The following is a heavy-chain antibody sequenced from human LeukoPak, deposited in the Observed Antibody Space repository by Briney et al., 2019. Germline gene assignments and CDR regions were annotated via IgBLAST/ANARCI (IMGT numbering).Heavy chain of an antibody. Sequence: GGSLRLSCAASGFTFSSYSMNWVRQAPGKGVEWVSAISSSSSYKYYAGSLKGRFTIPRDNAKNSLYLQMNSLRAEDTAVYYCARGGGYYPYRGDTYYFDYWGQGTLVTVSS. J-gene: IGHJ4*02. D-gene: IGHD1-26*01. CDR1: GFTFSSYS. CDR3: ARGGGYYPYRGDTYYFDY. CDR2: ISSSSSYK. V-gene: IGHV3-21*01.